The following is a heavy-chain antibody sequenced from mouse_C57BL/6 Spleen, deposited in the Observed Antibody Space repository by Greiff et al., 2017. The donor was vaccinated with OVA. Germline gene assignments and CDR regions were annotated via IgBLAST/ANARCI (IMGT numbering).Heavy chain of an antibody. Sequence: EVQLVESGGGLVQPGGSLSLSCAASGFTFTDYYMSWVRQPPGKALEWLGFIRNKANGYTTEYSASVKGRFTISRANSQNILYLQMNALRAYDSSTAYCSSHYCASSYWFAYWGQGTLVTVSA. CDR1: GFTFTDYY. V-gene: IGHV7-3*01. D-gene: IGHD1-1*01. CDR3: SSHYCASSYWFAY. CDR2: IRNKANGYTT. J-gene: IGHJ3*01.